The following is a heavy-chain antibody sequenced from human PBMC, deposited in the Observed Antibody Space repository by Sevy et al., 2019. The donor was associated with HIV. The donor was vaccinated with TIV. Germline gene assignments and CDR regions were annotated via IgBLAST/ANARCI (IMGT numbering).Heavy chain of an antibody. D-gene: IGHD2-21*02. CDR3: ARDSRGNLDDLDY. V-gene: IGHV3-11*01. J-gene: IGHJ4*02. Sequence: GGSLRLSCAASGFTFSDYYMSWIRQAPGKGLEWVSYISSSGSTIYYGDSVKGRFTISRDNAKNSLYLQMNSLRAEDTAVYYCARDSRGNLDDLDYWGQGTLVTVSS. CDR2: ISSSGSTI. CDR1: GFTFSDYY.